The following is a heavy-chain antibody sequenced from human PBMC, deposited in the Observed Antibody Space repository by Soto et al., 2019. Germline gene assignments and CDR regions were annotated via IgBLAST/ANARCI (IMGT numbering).Heavy chain of an antibody. D-gene: IGHD3-10*01. CDR2: ISSSSSYI. Sequence: SLRLSCAASGFTFSSYSMNWVRQAPGKGLEWVSSISSSSSYIYYADTVKGRFTISRDNAKNSLYLQMNSLRAEDTAVYYCARLPYGSGTGYFDYWGQGTLVTVSS. V-gene: IGHV3-21*01. CDR3: ARLPYGSGTGYFDY. J-gene: IGHJ4*02. CDR1: GFTFSSYS.